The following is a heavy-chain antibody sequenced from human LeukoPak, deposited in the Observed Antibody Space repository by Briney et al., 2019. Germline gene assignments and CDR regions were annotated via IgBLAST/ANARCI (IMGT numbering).Heavy chain of an antibody. CDR2: ISYDGSNK. D-gene: IGHD2-2*01. Sequence: PGGSLRLSCAASGFTFSSYAMHWVRQAPGKGLEWVAVISYDGSNKYYADSVKGRFTISRDNSKNTLYLQMNSLRAEDTAVYYCAKKEVPAAGNHFDYWGQGTLVTVSS. J-gene: IGHJ4*02. CDR1: GFTFSSYA. V-gene: IGHV3-30-3*02. CDR3: AKKEVPAAGNHFDY.